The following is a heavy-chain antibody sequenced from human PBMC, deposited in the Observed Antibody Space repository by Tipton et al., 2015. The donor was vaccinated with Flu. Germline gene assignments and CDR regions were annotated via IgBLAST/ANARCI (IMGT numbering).Heavy chain of an antibody. CDR3: ARALNSGREYTSDI. Sequence: LRLSCTVSGYFISSGYYWGWIRQSPGTGLQWIATIIQSGNAYYNPSLRSRVTISVDTTKNLFSLNLSSVTATDTAVYYCARALNSGREYTSDIWGRGTVVTVSS. J-gene: IGHJ3*02. V-gene: IGHV4-38-2*02. CDR1: GYFISSGYY. CDR2: IIQSGNA. D-gene: IGHD1-26*01.